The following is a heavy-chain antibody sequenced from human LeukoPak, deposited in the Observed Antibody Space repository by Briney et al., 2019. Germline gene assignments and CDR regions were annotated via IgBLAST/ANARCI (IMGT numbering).Heavy chain of an antibody. CDR3: ARLYDSSGYYYGEYFQH. D-gene: IGHD3-22*01. V-gene: IGHV5-51*01. Sequence: GESLKISCKGSGYSFTSYWIGWVRQMPGKGLEWMGIIYPGDSDTRYSPSFQGQVTISADKSISTAYLQWSSLKASDTAMYYCARLYDSSGYYYGEYFQHWGQGTLVTASS. J-gene: IGHJ1*01. CDR2: IYPGDSDT. CDR1: GYSFTSYW.